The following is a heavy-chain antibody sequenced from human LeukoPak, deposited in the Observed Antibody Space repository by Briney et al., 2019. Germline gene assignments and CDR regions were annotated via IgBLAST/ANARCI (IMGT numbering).Heavy chain of an antibody. CDR3: AGGRDRSSLYFDS. D-gene: IGHD5-24*01. Sequence: GGSLRLSCAASGFTFSSYWMHWVRQAPGKGLVWVSRIDSDGSRISHGDFVRGRFTISRDNAKNTLYLQMNSLRAEDTAVYYCAGGRDRSSLYFDSWGQGTLVTVSS. J-gene: IGHJ4*02. CDR1: GFTFSSYW. V-gene: IGHV3-74*01. CDR2: IDSDGSRI.